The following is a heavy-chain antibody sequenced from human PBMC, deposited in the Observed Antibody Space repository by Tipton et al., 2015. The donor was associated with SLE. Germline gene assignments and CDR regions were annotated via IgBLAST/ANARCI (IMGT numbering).Heavy chain of an antibody. J-gene: IGHJ4*02. D-gene: IGHD3-3*01. CDR2: IYYSGST. Sequence: TLSLTCTVSGGSISSGDYYRSWIRQPPGKGLEWIGYIYYSGSTHYNPSLKSRVTISVDTSKNQFSLKLSSVTAADTAVYYCASADFPGYWGQGTLVTVSS. V-gene: IGHV4-30-4*01. CDR3: ASADFPGY. CDR1: GGSISSGDYY.